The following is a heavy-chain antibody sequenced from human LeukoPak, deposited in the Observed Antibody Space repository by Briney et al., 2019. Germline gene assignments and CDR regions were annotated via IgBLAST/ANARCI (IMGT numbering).Heavy chain of an antibody. CDR1: GYTFIGYH. V-gene: IGHV1-2*02. D-gene: IGHD5-12*01. CDR3: ARGDSGYGY. Sequence: ASVKFSCKVSGYTFIGYHIHWVRQAPGQGLEWMGWINPNSGGTSDAQKFQGRITITRDTSISTVYMELSRLRSDDTAVYYCARGDSGYGYWGQGTLVTVSS. J-gene: IGHJ4*02. CDR2: INPNSGGT.